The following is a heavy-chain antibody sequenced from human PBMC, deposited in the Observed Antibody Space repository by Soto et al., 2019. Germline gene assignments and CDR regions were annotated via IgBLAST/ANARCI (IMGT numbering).Heavy chain of an antibody. CDR3: AAVSRTTRDFDY. D-gene: IGHD2-2*01. CDR2: ISSSGTAT. J-gene: IGHJ4*02. V-gene: IGHV3-11*01. CDR1: GFIFRDYD. Sequence: GGSLRLSCAASGFIFRDYDMSWIRQAPGKGLEWVSCISSSGTATYYADSVKGRFTISRDNAKNSLFVEMNSLRSEDTAVYYCAAVSRTTRDFDYWGQGTLVTVSS.